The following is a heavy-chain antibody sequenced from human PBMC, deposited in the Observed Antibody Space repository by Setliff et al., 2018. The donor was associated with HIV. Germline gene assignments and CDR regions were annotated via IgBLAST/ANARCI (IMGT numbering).Heavy chain of an antibody. J-gene: IGHJ2*01. CDR3: ARGGTHYDFRSGYRLGYFDL. CDR1: GYSFADYA. V-gene: IGHV7-4-1*02. CDR2: INTNTGNP. Sequence: ASVKVSCKSSGYSFADYAMNWVRQAPRQGLEWMGYINTNTGNPTYAQGFTGRFVFSFDTSVTTAYLQITGLRTEDTAVYFCARGGTHYDFRSGYRLGYFDLWGRGTLVTVSS. D-gene: IGHD3-3*01.